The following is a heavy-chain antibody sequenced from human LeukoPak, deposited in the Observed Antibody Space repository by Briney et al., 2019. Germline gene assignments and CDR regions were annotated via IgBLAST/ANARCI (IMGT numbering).Heavy chain of an antibody. CDR1: GFTFSSYS. Sequence: KAGESLRLSCAASGFTFSSYSMNWVRQAPGKGLEWVSSISSSSSYIYYADSVKGRFTISRDNAKNSLYLQINSLRAEDTAVYYCALIIGNNGLFDYWGQGTLVTVSS. CDR2: ISSSSSYI. CDR3: ALIIGNNGLFDY. J-gene: IGHJ4*02. V-gene: IGHV3-21*01. D-gene: IGHD2-8*01.